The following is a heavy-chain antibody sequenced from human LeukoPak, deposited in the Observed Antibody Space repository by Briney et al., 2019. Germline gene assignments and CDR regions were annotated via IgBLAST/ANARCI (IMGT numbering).Heavy chain of an antibody. CDR2: ISSSSSTK. Sequence: GGSLSLSCAVSGFIFRSYRVNWVRQAPGKGREWVSYISSSSSTKYYGDSVRGRFTISRDNAKNSLYLQMNSLRAEDTAVYYCAREGHYYGSGSSLYYFDYWGQGTPVTVSS. J-gene: IGHJ4*02. CDR1: GFIFRSYR. V-gene: IGHV3-48*04. D-gene: IGHD3-10*01. CDR3: AREGHYYGSGSSLYYFDY.